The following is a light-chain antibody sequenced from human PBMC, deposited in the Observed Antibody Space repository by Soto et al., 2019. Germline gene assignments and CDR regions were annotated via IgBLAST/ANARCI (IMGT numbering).Light chain of an antibody. J-gene: IGLJ2*01. Sequence: SALTQPASVSGSPGQSITISCAGTSSDIGGYNSVSWYQQHPGKAPKLMIYEVTNRPSGVSNRFSGSKSGNTASLTISGLQAEDEADYYCSSYTSSATLVLFGGGTKLTVL. V-gene: IGLV2-14*01. CDR1: SSDIGGYNS. CDR3: SSYTSSATLVL. CDR2: EVT.